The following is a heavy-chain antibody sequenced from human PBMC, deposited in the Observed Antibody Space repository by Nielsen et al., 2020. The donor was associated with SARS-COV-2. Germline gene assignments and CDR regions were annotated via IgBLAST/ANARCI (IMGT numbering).Heavy chain of an antibody. Sequence: WVRQAPGQGLEWMGRINPNSGGTNYAQKFQGRVTMTRNTSISTAYMELSSLRSEDTAVYYCARGFRYYYGSGSYSWFDPWGQGTLVTVSS. CDR3: ARGFRYYYGSGSYSWFDP. CDR2: INPNSGGT. D-gene: IGHD3-10*01. V-gene: IGHV1-8*01. J-gene: IGHJ5*02.